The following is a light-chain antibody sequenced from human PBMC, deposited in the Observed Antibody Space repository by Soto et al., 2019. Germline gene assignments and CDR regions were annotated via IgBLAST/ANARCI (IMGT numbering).Light chain of an antibody. Sequence: EIVMTQPPATLSVSPGERATLSCRASQSVSSNLAWYQKKPGQPPRLLIYGASTRATGIPARFSGSGSGTEFTLTIRSLHSEDVAVYYCQQYDSGPPGRGIFTVGPGTKVDIK. CDR1: QSVSSN. V-gene: IGKV3-15*01. CDR3: QQYDSGPPGRGIFT. J-gene: IGKJ3*01. CDR2: GAS.